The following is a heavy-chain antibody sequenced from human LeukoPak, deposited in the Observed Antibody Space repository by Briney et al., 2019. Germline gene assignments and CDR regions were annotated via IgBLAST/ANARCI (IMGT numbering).Heavy chain of an antibody. CDR1: GYPFSAH. CDR2: IDTTTGNP. D-gene: IGHD3-10*01. V-gene: IGHV7-4-1*02. Sequence: GASVKASCKASGYPFSAHLNWVRQAPGQGLEWMGNIDTTTGNPRYAQDFTGRFVFSLDTSVSTAYLQITSLKADDTAAYYCVRGTPTPGMDYWGQGTQVTVSS. CDR3: VRGTPTPGMDY. J-gene: IGHJ4*02.